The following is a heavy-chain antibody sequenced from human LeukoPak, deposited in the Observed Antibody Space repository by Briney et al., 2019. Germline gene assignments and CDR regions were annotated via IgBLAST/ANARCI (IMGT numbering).Heavy chain of an antibody. CDR3: AKDRDDYGDYDAFDY. D-gene: IGHD4-17*01. V-gene: IGHV3-30*18. CDR1: GFTFSSYG. J-gene: IGHJ4*02. Sequence: GRSLRLSCAASGFTFSSYGMHWVRQAPGKGLERVAVISYDGSNKYYADSVKGRFTISRDNSKNTLYLQMNSLRAEDTAVYYCAKDRDDYGDYDAFDYWGQGTLVTVSS. CDR2: ISYDGSNK.